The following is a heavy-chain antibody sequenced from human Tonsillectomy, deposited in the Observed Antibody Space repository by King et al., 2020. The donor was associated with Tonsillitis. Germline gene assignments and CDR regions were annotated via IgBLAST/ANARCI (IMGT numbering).Heavy chain of an antibody. CDR1: GFTFSNYG. Sequence: QLVQSGGGVVQPGRSLRLSCAASGFTFSNYGMHWVRQAPGKGLEWVTIISYDGSNKYYVDSVKGRFTISRDNSKNTLYLQMNSLRAEDTAVYYCAKGSSSYWQWLATHLGYWGQGTLVTVSS. J-gene: IGHJ4*02. V-gene: IGHV3-30*18. CDR3: AKGSSSYWQWLATHLGY. D-gene: IGHD6-19*01. CDR2: ISYDGSNK.